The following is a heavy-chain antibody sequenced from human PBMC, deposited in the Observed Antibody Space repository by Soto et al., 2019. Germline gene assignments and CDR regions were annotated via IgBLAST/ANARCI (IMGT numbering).Heavy chain of an antibody. J-gene: IGHJ3*02. Sequence: QVQLVESGGGVVQPGRSLRLSCAASGFTFSSYGMHWVRQAPGKGLEWVAVIWYDGSNKYYADSVKGRFTISRDNSKNTLYLQMNSRRAEDTAVYYCAREVGFWSGTDAFDIWGQGTMVTVSS. CDR3: AREVGFWSGTDAFDI. V-gene: IGHV3-33*01. CDR1: GFTFSSYG. CDR2: IWYDGSNK. D-gene: IGHD3-3*01.